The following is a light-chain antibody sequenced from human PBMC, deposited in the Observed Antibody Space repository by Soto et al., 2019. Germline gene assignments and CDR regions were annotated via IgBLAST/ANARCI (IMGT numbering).Light chain of an antibody. CDR3: QQYDTYYT. CDR1: QSISNW. J-gene: IGKJ2*01. Sequence: DIQMTQSPSTLSSCVLARVTITCRASQSISNWLAWYQQKPGKAPTLLIYDVSRLETGVPSRFSGSGSGTEFTLTINSLQTDDFATYYCQQYDTYYTFDQGTKVDIK. V-gene: IGKV1-5*01. CDR2: DVS.